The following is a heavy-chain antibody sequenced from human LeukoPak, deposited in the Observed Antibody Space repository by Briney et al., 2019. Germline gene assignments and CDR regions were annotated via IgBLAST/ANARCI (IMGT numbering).Heavy chain of an antibody. J-gene: IGHJ4*02. D-gene: IGHD3-10*01. CDR2: ISGSGGST. CDR1: GFTFSSYA. V-gene: IGHV3-23*01. CDR3: ARELVGYYFDY. Sequence: GGSLRLSCAASGFTFSSYAMSWVRQAPGKGLEWVSAISGSGGSTYYADSVKGRFTISRDNSKTTLFLQMNSLRAEDTAVYYCARELVGYYFDYWGQGTLVTVSS.